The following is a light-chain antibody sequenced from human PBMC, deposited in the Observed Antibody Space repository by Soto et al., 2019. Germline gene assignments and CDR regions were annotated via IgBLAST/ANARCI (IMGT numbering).Light chain of an antibody. Sequence: EIVMTQSPATLSVSPGERATLSCRASQSLSSDVAWYQQKPGQAPRRLIYGASTTATGIPARFSGSGSGTEFTLTISSLQSEDFAVYNCKQDTKWPRTFGQGTKVEIK. CDR2: GAS. J-gene: IGKJ2*01. CDR3: KQDTKWPRT. V-gene: IGKV3-15*01. CDR1: QSLSSD.